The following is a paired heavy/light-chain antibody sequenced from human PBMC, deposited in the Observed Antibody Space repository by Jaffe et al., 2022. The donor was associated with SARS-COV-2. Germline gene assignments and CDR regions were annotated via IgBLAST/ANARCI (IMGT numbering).Heavy chain of an antibody. V-gene: IGHV3-23*01. CDR2: ISGSAIST. D-gene: IGHD4-17*01. CDR3: AKNPSNLDYRANPRYFDY. CDR1: GFSYSTYA. Sequence: EVQLLESGGGLVQPGGSLRLSCEASGFSYSTYAMNWVRQAPGKGLEWVSAISGSAISTYYADSVKGRFTVSRDNSKNTMYLQMNSLRAEDTAVYYCAKNPSNLDYRANPRYFDYWGQGALVTVSS. J-gene: IGHJ4*02.
Light chain of an antibody. CDR2: DDS. CDR1: NIGSKN. J-gene: IGLJ3*02. V-gene: IGLV3-21*02. CDR3: QVWDNNSDRRV. Sequence: SYVLTQPPSVSVAPGQTARITCGGNNIGSKNVHWYQQKPGQAPVLIVYDDSDRPSGIPDRFSGSNSGNTATLTISRVEAGYEADYYCQVWDNNSDRRVFGGGTKLTVL.